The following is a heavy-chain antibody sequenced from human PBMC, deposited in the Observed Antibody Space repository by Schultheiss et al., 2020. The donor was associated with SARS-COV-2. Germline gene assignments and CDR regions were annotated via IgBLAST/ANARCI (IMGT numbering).Heavy chain of an antibody. CDR3: ARGRGYDFWSGYYTTAWFDP. CDR1: GFTFSNAW. CDR2: ISSSSSYI. V-gene: IGHV3-21*01. J-gene: IGHJ5*02. Sequence: GGSLRLSCAASGFTFSNAWMNWVRQAPGKGLEWVSSISSSSSYIYYADSVKGRFTISRDNSKNTLYLQMNSLRAGDTAVYYCARGRGYDFWSGYYTTAWFDPWGQGTLVTVSS. D-gene: IGHD3-3*01.